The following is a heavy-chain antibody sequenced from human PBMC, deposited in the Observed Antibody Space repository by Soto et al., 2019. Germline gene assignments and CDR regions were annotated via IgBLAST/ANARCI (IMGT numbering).Heavy chain of an antibody. CDR2: IIPILGTA. D-gene: IGHD3-16*01. Sequence: ASVKVSCTTSGGTVSSYAISWVRQAPGQLLEWMGGIIPILGTANYAQKFQGRVTITGDEPTSTAYMELNSRRAENTALYSCAPAPGPSPSYVSAVGGKGTTVTGSS. J-gene: IGHJ6*04. CDR3: APAPGPSPSYVSAV. V-gene: IGHV1-69*13. CDR1: GGTVSSYA.